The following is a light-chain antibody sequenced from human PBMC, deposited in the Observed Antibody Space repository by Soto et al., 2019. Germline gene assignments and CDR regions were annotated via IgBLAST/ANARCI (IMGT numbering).Light chain of an antibody. CDR3: QQYGSSPPWT. J-gene: IGKJ1*01. V-gene: IGKV3-20*01. CDR1: QSVSSSY. CDR2: GAS. Sequence: EIVLTQSPGTLSFSPGERATLPRRASQSVSSSYLAWYQQKPGQAPRLLIYGASSRATGIPDRFSGSGSGTDFTLTISRLEPEDFAVYYCQQYGSSPPWTFGQGTKVDIK.